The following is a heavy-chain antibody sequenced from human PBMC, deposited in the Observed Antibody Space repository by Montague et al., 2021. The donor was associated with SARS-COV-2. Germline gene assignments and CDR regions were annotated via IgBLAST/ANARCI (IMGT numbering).Heavy chain of an antibody. CDR3: ATLPSSITMFGVVQGYYFDD. Sequence: SETLSLTCTVSGASISSRSYYWGWIRQPPGKGLEWIGFKYDSGSTYYNPTLKSRVTISVYTSKNQFSLKLSSVTAADTAVYYCATLPSSITMFGVVQGYYFDDWGQGTLVTVSS. V-gene: IGHV4-39*01. CDR1: GASISSRSYY. J-gene: IGHJ4*02. CDR2: KYDSGST. D-gene: IGHD3-3*01.